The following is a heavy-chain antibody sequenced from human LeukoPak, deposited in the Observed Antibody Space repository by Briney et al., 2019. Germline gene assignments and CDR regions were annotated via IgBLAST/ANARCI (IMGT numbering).Heavy chain of an antibody. D-gene: IGHD6-19*01. CDR3: ARVLAVAEVDAFDI. CDR1: GGSISSSSYY. J-gene: IGHJ3*02. V-gene: IGHV4-39*07. Sequence: SETLSLTCTVSGGSISSSSYYWGWIRQPPGKGLEWIGSIYYSGSTYYNPSLKSRVTISVDTSKNQFSLKLSSVTAADTAVYYCARVLAVAEVDAFDIWGQGTMVTVSS. CDR2: IYYSGST.